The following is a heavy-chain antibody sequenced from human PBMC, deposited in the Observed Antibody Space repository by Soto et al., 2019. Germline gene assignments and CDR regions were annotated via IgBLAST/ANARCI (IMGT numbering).Heavy chain of an antibody. Sequence: SETLSLTCTVYGGSTSSGNYYWSWIRQPPGKGLEWIGFISYSGTTHYSASLRSRVSISVDTSKNQFSLDLSSVTAADTAVYYCATMGTPVTGLYYFDYWGQGTLVTVSS. D-gene: IGHD4-17*01. CDR1: GGSTSSGNYY. V-gene: IGHV4-30-4*01. J-gene: IGHJ4*02. CDR3: ATMGTPVTGLYYFDY. CDR2: ISYSGTT.